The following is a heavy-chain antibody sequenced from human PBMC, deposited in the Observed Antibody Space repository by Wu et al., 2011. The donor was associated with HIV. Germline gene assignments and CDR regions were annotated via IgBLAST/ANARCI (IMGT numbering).Heavy chain of an antibody. V-gene: IGHV1-18*01. CDR1: GYTFINYG. CDR3: ARNRAAASDRYYFRV. J-gene: IGHJ4*02. D-gene: IGHD6-13*01. Sequence: QVQLMQSGTEVKKPGASVKVSCKASGYTFINYGISWVRQAPGQGLEWMGWISPYNGDTNYAQRLQDRLTMTTDTSTSTAFMELRSLRSDDTAMYYCARNRAAASDRYYFRVLGPREPVVTVS. CDR2: ISPYNGDT.